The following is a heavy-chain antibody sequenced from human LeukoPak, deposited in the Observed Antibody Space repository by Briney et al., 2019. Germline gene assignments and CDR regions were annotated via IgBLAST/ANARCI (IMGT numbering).Heavy chain of an antibody. CDR2: ISYDGSNK. D-gene: IGHD6-19*01. V-gene: IGHV3-30*03. CDR3: ASQWLARFDY. CDR1: GFTFSSYG. J-gene: IGHJ4*02. Sequence: GGSLRLSCAASGFTFSSYGMHWVRQAPGKGLEWVAVISYDGSNKYYADSVKGRFTISRDNSKNTLYLQMNSLRAEDTAVYYCASQWLARFDYWGQGTLVTVSS.